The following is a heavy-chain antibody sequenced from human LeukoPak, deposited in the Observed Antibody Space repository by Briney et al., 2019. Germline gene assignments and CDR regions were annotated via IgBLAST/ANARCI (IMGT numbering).Heavy chain of an antibody. V-gene: IGHV4-4*02. Sequence: SGTLSLTCAVSGGSISSSNWWSWVRQPPGKGLEWIGEIYHSGSTNYNPSLMSRVTISVDKSKNQFSLKLSSVTAADTAVYYCARDLQGVAAAGTLNYWGQGTLVTVSS. CDR3: ARDLQGVAAAGTLNY. CDR2: IYHSGST. D-gene: IGHD6-13*01. J-gene: IGHJ4*02. CDR1: GGSISSSNW.